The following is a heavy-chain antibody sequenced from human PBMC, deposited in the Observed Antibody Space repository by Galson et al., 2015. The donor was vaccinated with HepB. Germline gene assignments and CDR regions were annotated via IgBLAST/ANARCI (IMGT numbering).Heavy chain of an antibody. J-gene: IGHJ3*02. CDR3: ARGGAGETFFDFWTGYLAIDI. V-gene: IGHV4-61*02. CDR1: GGSINSGSYY. Sequence: TLSLTCTVSGGSINSGSYYWNWIRQPAGKGLEWIGRIYTSGSTSYNPSLKSRVNMSVDTSKNQFPLGLTSVTAADTAVYYCARGGAGETFFDFWTGYLAIDIWGQGTMVTVSS. D-gene: IGHD3/OR15-3a*01. CDR2: IYTSGST.